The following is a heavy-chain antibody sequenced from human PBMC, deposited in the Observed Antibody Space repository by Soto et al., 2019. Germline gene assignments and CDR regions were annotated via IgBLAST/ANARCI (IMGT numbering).Heavy chain of an antibody. D-gene: IGHD3-22*01. J-gene: IGHJ1*01. CDR2: IYYSGST. CDR3: ARSKYYYDSSGYRVTEYFQH. CDR1: GGSVSSGSYY. V-gene: IGHV4-61*01. Sequence: SETLSLTCTVSGGSVSSGSYYWSWIRQPPGKGLEWIGYIYYSGSTNYNPSLKSRVTISVDTSKNQFSLKLSSVTAADTAVYYCARSKYYYDSSGYRVTEYFQHWHRGTMVTVSS.